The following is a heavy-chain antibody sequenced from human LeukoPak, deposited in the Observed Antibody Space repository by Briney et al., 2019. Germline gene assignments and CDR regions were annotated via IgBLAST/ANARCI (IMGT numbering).Heavy chain of an antibody. Sequence: ASVKVSCKASGYTFTVYYIHWVRQAPGQGLEWMGRINPYSGGTDYAQKFQGRVTMTRDTSISTAFMELSRLTSDDTAVYYCARDRSRSLVEYGSGIPIGWFDPWGQGTLVTVSS. J-gene: IGHJ5*02. CDR1: GYTFTVYY. CDR3: ARDRSRSLVEYGSGIPIGWFDP. V-gene: IGHV1-2*06. D-gene: IGHD3-10*01. CDR2: INPYSGGT.